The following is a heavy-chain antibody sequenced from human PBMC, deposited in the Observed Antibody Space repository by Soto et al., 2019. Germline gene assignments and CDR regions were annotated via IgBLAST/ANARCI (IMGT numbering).Heavy chain of an antibody. CDR2: IIPIFGTA. D-gene: IGHD3-9*01. Sequence: ASVKVSCKASGGTFSSYAISWVRQAPGQGLEWMGGIIPIFGTANYAQKFQGRVTITADESTSTAYMELSSLRSEDTAVYYCARGKYDILTGYYATQGPAYYFDYWGQGTLVAVSS. J-gene: IGHJ4*02. CDR1: GGTFSSYA. CDR3: ARGKYDILTGYYATQGPAYYFDY. V-gene: IGHV1-69*13.